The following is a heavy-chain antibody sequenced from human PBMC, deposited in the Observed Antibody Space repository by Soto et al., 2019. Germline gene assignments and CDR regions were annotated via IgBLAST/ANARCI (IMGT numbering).Heavy chain of an antibody. CDR1: GGTFSTYI. Sequence: QVQLVQSGAEVKKPGSSVRVSCKASGGTFSTYIISWVRQAPGQGLEWMGRISPMVGIAIYAQKLQGRIAITADKSTTIAYLGVTSLGNEDTAAYSCGRLAIGGYDYWGQGNLMTVSS. CDR2: ISPMVGIA. J-gene: IGHJ4*02. D-gene: IGHD1-26*01. CDR3: GRLAIGGYDY. V-gene: IGHV1-69*02.